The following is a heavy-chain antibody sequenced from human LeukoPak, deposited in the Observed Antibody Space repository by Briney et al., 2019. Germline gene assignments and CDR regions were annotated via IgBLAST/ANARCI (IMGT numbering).Heavy chain of an antibody. D-gene: IGHD5-24*01. Sequence: QPGGSLRLSCAASGFTFSSYGMHWVRQAPGKGLEWVAFIRYDGSNKYYADSVKGRFTISRDNSKNTLYLQMNSLRAEDTAVYYCARVVSVEMATIQSRRAYYFDYWGQGTLVTVSS. V-gene: IGHV3-30*02. J-gene: IGHJ4*02. CDR1: GFTFSSYG. CDR2: IRYDGSNK. CDR3: ARVVSVEMATIQSRRAYYFDY.